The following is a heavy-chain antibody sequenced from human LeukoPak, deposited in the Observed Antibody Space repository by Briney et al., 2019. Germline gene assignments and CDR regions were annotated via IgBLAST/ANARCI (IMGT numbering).Heavy chain of an antibody. V-gene: IGHV3-7*01. CDR1: GFRFNCYW. Sequence: GSLRLSCAALGFRFNCYWMKWVRPAPGKGLEGVANIKQDGGEKYYVDSVKGRFTISRDNAENSLYLQMNSLRAEDAAVYFCARGSVLAAGIFEYSGQGTLLTVSS. D-gene: IGHD6-13*01. CDR3: ARGSVLAAGIFEY. CDR2: IKQDGGEK. J-gene: IGHJ4*02.